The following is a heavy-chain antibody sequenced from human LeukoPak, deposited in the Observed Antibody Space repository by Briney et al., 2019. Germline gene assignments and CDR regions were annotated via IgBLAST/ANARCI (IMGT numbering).Heavy chain of an antibody. Sequence: GGSLRLSCVASGFTFSSYGMHWVRQAPGKGLEWVAVISYDGSNKYYADSVKGRFTISRDNSKNTLYLQMNSLRAEDTAVYYCARASHLYYYGSGSRNHYFDYWGQGTLVTVSS. CDR2: ISYDGSNK. CDR3: ARASHLYYYGSGSRNHYFDY. V-gene: IGHV3-30-3*01. CDR1: GFTFSSYG. J-gene: IGHJ4*02. D-gene: IGHD3-10*01.